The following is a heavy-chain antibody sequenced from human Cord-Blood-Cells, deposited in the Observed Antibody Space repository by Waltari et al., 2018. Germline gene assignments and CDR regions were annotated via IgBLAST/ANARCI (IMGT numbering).Heavy chain of an antibody. V-gene: IGHV4-59*01. CDR1: GGSISSYY. D-gene: IGHD6-6*01. CDR2: IYYSGST. Sequence: QVQLQESGPGLVKPSETLSLTCTVSGGSISSYYWSWIRQPPGKGLEWIGYIYYSGSTNYNPSLKSRVTISVDTSKNQFSLKLSSVTAADTAVYYCARLGAARPSLYYYYYGMDVWGQGTTVTVSS. CDR3: ARLGAARPSLYYYYYGMDV. J-gene: IGHJ6*02.